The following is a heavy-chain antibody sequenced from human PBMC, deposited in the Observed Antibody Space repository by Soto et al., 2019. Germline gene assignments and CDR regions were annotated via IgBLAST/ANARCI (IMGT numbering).Heavy chain of an antibody. CDR2: ISYDGSNK. V-gene: IGHV3-30*18. J-gene: IGHJ4*02. Sequence: QVQLVESGGGVVQPGRSLRLSCAASGFTFSSYGMHWVRQAPGKGLELVAVISYDGSNKYYADYVKGRFTISRDNSKNTLYLQMNSRRAEDTAVYYCAKDGLGYYYDSSCSHGGYFDYWGQGPLVTVSS. D-gene: IGHD3-22*01. CDR3: AKDGLGYYYDSSCSHGGYFDY. CDR1: GFTFSSYG.